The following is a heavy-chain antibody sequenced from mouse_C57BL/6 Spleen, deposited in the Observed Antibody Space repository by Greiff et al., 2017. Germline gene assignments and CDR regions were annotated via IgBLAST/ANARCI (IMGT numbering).Heavy chain of an antibody. CDR3: ARRRGNFVGYCDV. J-gene: IGHJ1*03. CDR2: INYDGSST. CDR1: GFTFSDYY. V-gene: IGHV5-16*01. Sequence: QGVESEGGLVQPGSSMKLSCTASGFTFSDYYMAWVRQVPEKVLEWVANINYDGSSTYFLDPLKSRFIISRDNAKNILYLQMSSLKSEDTATYYCARRRGNFVGYCDVWGTGPTGTVSS. D-gene: IGHD2-1*01.